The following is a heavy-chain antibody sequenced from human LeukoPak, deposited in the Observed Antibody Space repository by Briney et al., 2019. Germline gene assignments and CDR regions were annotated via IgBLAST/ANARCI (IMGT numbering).Heavy chain of an antibody. J-gene: IGHJ4*02. CDR2: INPNSGGT. D-gene: IGHD3-10*01. Sequence: ASVKVSCKASGYTFTGYYMHWVRQAPGQGLEWMGWINPNSGGTNYEQKFQGRVTMTRDTSISTAYMELSRLRSDDTAVYYCARGEEYWFGELFPHFDYWGQGTLVTVSS. CDR3: ARGEEYWFGELFPHFDY. CDR1: GYTFTGYY. V-gene: IGHV1-2*02.